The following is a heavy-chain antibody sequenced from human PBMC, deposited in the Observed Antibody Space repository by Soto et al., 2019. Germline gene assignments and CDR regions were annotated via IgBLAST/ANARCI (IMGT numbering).Heavy chain of an antibody. J-gene: IGHJ4*02. V-gene: IGHV3-23*01. D-gene: IGHD6-19*01. CDR3: AKDPMDSSGWSWYFDY. CDR2: ISESGGSA. Sequence: HPGGSLRLSCAASGFTFSDYAMNWVRQAPGKGLEWVSGISESGGSAYYADSVKGRFTISRENSKNTLYLQMNSLRAKDTAVYYCAKDPMDSSGWSWYFDYWGQGTLVTVSS. CDR1: GFTFSDYA.